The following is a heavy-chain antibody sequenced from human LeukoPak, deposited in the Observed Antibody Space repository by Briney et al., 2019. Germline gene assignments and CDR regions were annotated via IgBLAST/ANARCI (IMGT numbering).Heavy chain of an antibody. J-gene: IGHJ3*02. D-gene: IGHD3-9*01. Sequence: SETLSLTCTVSGGSISSSSYYWDWIRQPRGKGLEWIGSIYYSGSTYYNPSLKSRVTISVDTSKNQFSLKLSSVTAADTAVYYCARPGTNILTTIDAFDIWGQGAMVTVSS. CDR2: IYYSGST. CDR1: GGSISSSSYY. CDR3: ARPGTNILTTIDAFDI. V-gene: IGHV4-39*01.